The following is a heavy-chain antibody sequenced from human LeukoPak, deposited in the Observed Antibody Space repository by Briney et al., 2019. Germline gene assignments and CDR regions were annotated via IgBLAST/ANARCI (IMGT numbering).Heavy chain of an antibody. V-gene: IGHV3-48*02. Sequence: GGSLRLSCAASEFAFGTYNMNWVRQAPGKGLEWVSYISTGSSTTYYADSVKGRFTISRDNVENSLYLQMNSLRDEDTAVYYCARVAAGYSVNYFDYWGQGTLVTVSS. D-gene: IGHD4-23*01. CDR3: ARVAAGYSVNYFDY. J-gene: IGHJ4*02. CDR2: ISTGSSTT. CDR1: EFAFGTYN.